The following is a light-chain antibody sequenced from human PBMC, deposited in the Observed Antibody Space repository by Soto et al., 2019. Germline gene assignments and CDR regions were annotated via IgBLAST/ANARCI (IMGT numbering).Light chain of an antibody. CDR1: QSVTSTS. CDR2: GAS. J-gene: IGKJ1*01. Sequence: EIVLTQSPGTLSLSPGERATLSCRASQSVTSTSLAWYQQKPGQAPRLLIYGASSRATDIPDRFSGSGSGTDFTRILSRLEPEDFAVYYCQQYATPPETFGQGTKVEIK. CDR3: QQYATPPET. V-gene: IGKV3-20*01.